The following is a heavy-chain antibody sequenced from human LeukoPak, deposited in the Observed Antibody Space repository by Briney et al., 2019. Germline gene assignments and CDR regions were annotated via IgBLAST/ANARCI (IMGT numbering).Heavy chain of an antibody. J-gene: IGHJ4*02. D-gene: IGHD3-10*01. V-gene: IGHV3-9*01. CDR3: AKDLEHTMVRGAHFDY. Sequence: PGGSLRLSCAASGFTFDDYAMHWVRQAPGKGLEWVSGIGWNSGSIGYADSVKGRFTISRDNAKNSLYLQMNSLRAEDTALYYCAKDLEHTMVRGAHFDYWGQGTLVTVSS. CDR2: IGWNSGSI. CDR1: GFTFDDYA.